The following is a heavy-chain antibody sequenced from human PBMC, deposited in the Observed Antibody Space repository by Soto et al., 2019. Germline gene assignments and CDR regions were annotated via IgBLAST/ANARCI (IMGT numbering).Heavy chain of an antibody. CDR2: INHSGST. CDR1: GGSFSGYY. D-gene: IGHD6-19*01. Sequence: PSETLSLTCAVYGGSFSGYYWSWIRQPPGKGLEWIGEINHSGSTNYNPSLKSRVTISVDTSKSQFSLKLSSVTAADTAVYYCAGLGVRRSPWLVISSYYYYGMDVWGQGTTVTVSS. V-gene: IGHV4-34*01. J-gene: IGHJ6*02. CDR3: AGLGVRRSPWLVISSYYYYGMDV.